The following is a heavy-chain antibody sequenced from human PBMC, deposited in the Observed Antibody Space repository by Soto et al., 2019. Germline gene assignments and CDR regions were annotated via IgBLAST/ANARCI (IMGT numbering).Heavy chain of an antibody. CDR1: GYTFTSYG. J-gene: IGHJ4*02. CDR3: ARAIVHQVPSPQSSSSPFGFDY. D-gene: IGHD6-13*01. V-gene: IGHV1-18*04. CDR2: ISAYNGNT. Sequence: QVQLVQSGAEVKKPGASVKVSCKASGYTFTSYGISWVRQAPGQGLEWMGWISAYNGNTNYAQKLQGRVTMTTDTSTSTAYMELRSLRSDDTAVYYCARAIVHQVPSPQSSSSPFGFDYWGQGTLVTVSS.